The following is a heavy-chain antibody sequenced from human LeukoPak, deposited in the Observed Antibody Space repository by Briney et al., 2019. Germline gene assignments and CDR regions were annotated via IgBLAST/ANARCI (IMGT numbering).Heavy chain of an antibody. J-gene: IGHJ4*02. CDR1: GFTFSSYA. CDR2: ISGSGIGGRT. V-gene: IGHV3-23*01. CDR3: AKGGGRYSYGYPLDC. D-gene: IGHD5-18*01. Sequence: GGSLRLSCAASGFTFSSYAISWFPQAPGKGLEWASGISGSGIGGRTHYADSVKGRFTISRDNSKNTLYLQMNSLRVEDTAVYYCAKGGGRYSYGYPLDCWGQGTLVTVSS.